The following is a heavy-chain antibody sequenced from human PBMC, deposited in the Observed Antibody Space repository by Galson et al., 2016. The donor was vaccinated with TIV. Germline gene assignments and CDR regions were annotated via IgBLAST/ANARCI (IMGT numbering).Heavy chain of an antibody. D-gene: IGHD6-13*01. J-gene: IGHJ3*02. CDR2: MNPSGGGT. Sequence: SVKVSCKASGYTFIDYYMHWVRQAPGQGLEWMGAMNPSGGGTNHAQNFQGRVTLTRDTSTTTVYMELSTLRSEDTAVYYCASGNASRWTFDIWGQGTMVTVSS. CDR3: ASGNASRWTFDI. CDR1: GYTFIDYY. V-gene: IGHV1-46*01.